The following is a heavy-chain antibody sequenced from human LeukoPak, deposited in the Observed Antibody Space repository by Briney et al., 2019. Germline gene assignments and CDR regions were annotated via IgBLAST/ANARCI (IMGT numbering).Heavy chain of an antibody. D-gene: IGHD3-3*01. CDR2: IYYTGST. V-gene: IGHV4-59*08. CDR3: ARVGLRFLEWLKADY. Sequence: SETLSLTCTVSGGSISSYYWNWIRQPPGKGLEWIGYIYYTGSTNYNPSLKSRVTISVDTSKNQLSLKVNSVTAADTAVYYCARVGLRFLEWLKADYWGQGTLVTVSS. J-gene: IGHJ4*02. CDR1: GGSISSYY.